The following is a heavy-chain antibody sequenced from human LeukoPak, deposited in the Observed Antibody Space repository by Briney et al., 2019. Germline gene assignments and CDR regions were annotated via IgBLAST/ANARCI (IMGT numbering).Heavy chain of an antibody. Sequence: GSLRLSCAASGFTISRSSMHWVRQAPGKGLEFVSAISRSGGNTYYANSVKGRFTISRDTSKNTLYLQVGSLRVEDMAVYYCARVGDRSGNGYSHWGQGTLVTVSS. V-gene: IGHV3-64*01. CDR1: GFTISRSS. J-gene: IGHJ4*02. CDR3: ARVGDRSGNGYSH. D-gene: IGHD2-2*03. CDR2: ISRSGGNT.